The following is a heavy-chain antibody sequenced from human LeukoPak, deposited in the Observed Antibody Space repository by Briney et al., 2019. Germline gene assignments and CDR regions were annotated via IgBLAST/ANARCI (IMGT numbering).Heavy chain of an antibody. D-gene: IGHD6-19*01. Sequence: PGGSLRLSCAASGFTFSSYGMHWVRQAPGKGLEWVAVISYDGSNKYYADSVKGRFTISRDNSKNTLYLQMNSLRAEDTAVYYCAKEGGDNRAVAGDNAFDIWGQGTMVTVSS. J-gene: IGHJ3*02. CDR1: GFTFSSYG. CDR3: AKEGGDNRAVAGDNAFDI. V-gene: IGHV3-30*18. CDR2: ISYDGSNK.